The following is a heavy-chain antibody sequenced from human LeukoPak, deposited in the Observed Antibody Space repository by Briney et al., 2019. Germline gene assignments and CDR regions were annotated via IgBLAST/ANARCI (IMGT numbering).Heavy chain of an antibody. D-gene: IGHD3-9*01. CDR3: ARDGLQQFLTLRFDP. Sequence: PGGSLRLSCIASGFTFSDYYMNWIRQAPGKGLEWVSYISPSGTTIYYADSVKGRFTVSRDNAKNSLYLQMDSLRVEDTAVYYCARDGLQQFLTLRFDPWGQGTLVTVSS. J-gene: IGHJ5*02. CDR2: ISPSGTTI. CDR1: GFTFSDYY. V-gene: IGHV3-11*04.